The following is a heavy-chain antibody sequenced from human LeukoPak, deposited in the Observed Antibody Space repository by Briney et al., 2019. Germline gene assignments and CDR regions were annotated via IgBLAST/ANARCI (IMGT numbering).Heavy chain of an antibody. V-gene: IGHV4-34*01. CDR3: ARSPLRRYRAEYFQH. D-gene: IGHD3-16*02. CDR2: INHSGST. CDR1: GGSFSGYY. J-gene: IGHJ1*01. Sequence: SETLSLTCAVYGGSFSGYYWSWIRQPPGKGLEWIGEINHSGSTDYNPSLKSRVTISVDTSKNQFSLKLSSVTAADTAVYYCARSPLRRYRAEYFQHWAREPWSPSPQ.